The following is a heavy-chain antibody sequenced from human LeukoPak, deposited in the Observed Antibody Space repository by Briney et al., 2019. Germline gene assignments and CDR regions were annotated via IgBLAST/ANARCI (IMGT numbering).Heavy chain of an antibody. D-gene: IGHD2-15*01. V-gene: IGHV3-23*01. CDR2: ISGSGGST. J-gene: IGHJ2*01. CDR3: AKGPAPYCSGGSCYSPHCYFDL. Sequence: GGSLRLSCVASGFTFKSYAMSWVRHAPGKGLEWVSSISGSGGSTYYGDSGKGRFTISRDDSKNTLYLQMNSLRAADTAVYYCAKGPAPYCSGGSCYSPHCYFDLWGRGTLVTVSS. CDR1: GFTFKSYA.